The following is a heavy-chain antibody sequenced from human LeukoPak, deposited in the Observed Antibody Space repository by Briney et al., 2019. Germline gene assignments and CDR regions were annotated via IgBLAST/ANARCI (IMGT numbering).Heavy chain of an antibody. CDR3: ARLKEFQKIFDY. Sequence: SETLSLTCTVSGGSISSTTYYWGWIRQLPGKGLEWIGSIYYNGGTYYNPSLKSRLTISIDTSKNQFSLKLSSVTAADTGVYYCARLKEFQKIFDYWGQGTLVTVSS. D-gene: IGHD2-21*01. CDR1: GGSISSTTYY. CDR2: IYYNGGT. J-gene: IGHJ4*02. V-gene: IGHV4-39*01.